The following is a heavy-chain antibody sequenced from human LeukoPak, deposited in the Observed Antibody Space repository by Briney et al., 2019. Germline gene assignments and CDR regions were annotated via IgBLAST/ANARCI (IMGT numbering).Heavy chain of an antibody. CDR1: GFSFSTYD. D-gene: IGHD2/OR15-2a*01. CDR3: ARGGYFSFDY. Sequence: GGSLRLSCVASGFSFSTYDMSWVRQAPGKGLEWVSGITANTRGSITYYADSVKGRFTISRDSSKDTLYLQMNSLRAEDTAVYFCARGGYFSFDYWGQGTLVTVSS. V-gene: IGHV3-23*01. CDR2: ITANTRGSIT. J-gene: IGHJ4*02.